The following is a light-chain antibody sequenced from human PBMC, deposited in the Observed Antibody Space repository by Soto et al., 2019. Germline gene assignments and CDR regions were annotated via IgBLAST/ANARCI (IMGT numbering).Light chain of an antibody. V-gene: IGKV3D-15*01. CDR3: QQYNNWPLT. CDR2: DAS. CDR1: QSVDND. Sequence: EIVNTQSPATLSVSPGDRATLSCRASQSVDNDLAWYQQKPGQPPRLLIYDASTRATGIPARFSGSQSGTEFPLTISSLLSEDFAVYFCQQYNNWPLTVGGGTKVETK. J-gene: IGKJ4*01.